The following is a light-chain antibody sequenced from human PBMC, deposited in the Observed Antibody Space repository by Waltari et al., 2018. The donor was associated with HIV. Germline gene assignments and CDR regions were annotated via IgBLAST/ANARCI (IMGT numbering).Light chain of an antibody. CDR2: YTT. CDR1: TGAVTSGHY. V-gene: IGLV7-46*01. J-gene: IGLJ2*01. CDR3: LLSYSGARLVV. Sequence: QAVVTQEPSLTVSPGGTVTLTCGSSTGAVTSGHYPSWFQQTPVQAPRTLIYYTTNKHSWTPARFSGSLLGGKAALTLSGAQPEDEADYYCLLSYSGARLVVFGGGTKLTVL.